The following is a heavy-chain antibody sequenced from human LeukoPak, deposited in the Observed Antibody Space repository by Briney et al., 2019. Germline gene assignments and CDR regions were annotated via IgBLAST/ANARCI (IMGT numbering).Heavy chain of an antibody. J-gene: IGHJ4*02. D-gene: IGHD2-8*02. CDR1: GGSISSGSYY. Sequence: SETLSLTCTVSGGSISSGSYYWSWIRQPAGKGLEWVGRIYTSGGTNYNPSLKSRVTISVDTSKNQFSLKLSSVTAADTAVYYCGGVRIRARGASYFDYWGQGTLVTVSS. CDR2: IYTSGGT. CDR3: GGVRIRARGASYFDY. V-gene: IGHV4-61*02.